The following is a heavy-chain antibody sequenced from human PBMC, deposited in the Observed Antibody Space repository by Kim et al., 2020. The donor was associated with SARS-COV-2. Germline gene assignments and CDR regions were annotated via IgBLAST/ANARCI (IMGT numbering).Heavy chain of an antibody. Sequence: GGSLRLSCAASGFAFSNYGMHWVRQAPGKGLEWVALIWSDRNNKYYADSVKGRFTISRDNSKNTMYLEMNSLRAEDTAVYYCARRLRGGNYRGMDVWGQGTTVTVSS. D-gene: IGHD1-26*01. J-gene: IGHJ6*02. V-gene: IGHV3-33*01. CDR3: ARRLRGGNYRGMDV. CDR2: IWSDRNNK. CDR1: GFAFSNYG.